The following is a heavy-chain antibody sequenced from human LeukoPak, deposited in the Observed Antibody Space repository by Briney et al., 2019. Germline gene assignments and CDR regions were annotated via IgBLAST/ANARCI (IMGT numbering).Heavy chain of an antibody. CDR1: RFSFSAYP. V-gene: IGHV3-23*01. J-gene: IGHJ3*02. CDR3: ARPTTVTTISADAFDI. D-gene: IGHD4-17*01. Sequence: GGSLRLSCEASRFSFSAYPMGWVRRAPGKGLEWVSGISASGDVTFHADPVKGRFTISRDNAQNSLYLQMNSLRAEDSSVYYCARPTTVTTISADAFDIRGQGTMVTVSS. CDR2: ISASGDVT.